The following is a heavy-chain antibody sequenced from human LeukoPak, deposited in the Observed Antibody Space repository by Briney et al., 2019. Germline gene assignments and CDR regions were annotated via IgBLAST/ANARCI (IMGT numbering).Heavy chain of an antibody. CDR2: ISSDGRT. CDR3: ARDSGRFDVFDI. CDR1: GFTVSTNY. V-gene: IGHV3-53*01. Sequence: GGSLRLSCAASGFTVSTNYMSWVRQAPGKGPEWVSVISSDGRTYYADSVKGRFTISRDNSKNTLYLQMNSLRAEDTAVYYCARDSGRFDVFDIWGQGTMVTVST. D-gene: IGHD3-10*01. J-gene: IGHJ3*02.